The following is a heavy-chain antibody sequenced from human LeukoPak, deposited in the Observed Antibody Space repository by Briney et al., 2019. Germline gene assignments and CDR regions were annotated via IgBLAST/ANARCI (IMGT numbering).Heavy chain of an antibody. Sequence: PGGSLRLSCVASGYTFSSQGMTWVRQAPGKGLEWVSNINGPGDNPYYSETVKGRFTISRDNSKNTVYLQMNSLRAEDTAIYYCAKVTVCFGCYFDYWGQGILVTVSS. CDR3: AKVTVCFGCYFDY. D-gene: IGHD3-10*02. V-gene: IGHV3-23*01. J-gene: IGHJ4*02. CDR2: INGPGDNP. CDR1: GYTFSSQG.